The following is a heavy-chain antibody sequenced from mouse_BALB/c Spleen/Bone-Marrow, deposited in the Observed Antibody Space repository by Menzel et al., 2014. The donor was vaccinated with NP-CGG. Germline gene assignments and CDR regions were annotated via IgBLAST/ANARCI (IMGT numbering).Heavy chain of an antibody. CDR1: GYTFTDYN. CDR3: ARFRYDWYLDV. CDR2: IYPYNGGT. J-gene: IGHJ1*01. D-gene: IGHD2-14*01. V-gene: IGHV1S29*02. Sequence: AQLQQSGPELVKPGASVNISCKATGYTFTDYNLHRVKQSHGKRLERNGYIYPYNGGTGYKQKFKSKATLTVDNSSSTACMELRRLTSEGSAVYYCARFRYDWYLDVWGAGTTVTVSS.